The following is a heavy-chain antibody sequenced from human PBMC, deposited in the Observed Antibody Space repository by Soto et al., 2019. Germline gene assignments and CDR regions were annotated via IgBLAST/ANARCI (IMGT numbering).Heavy chain of an antibody. CDR3: ARGQRDYIWGSYRYVDYFDY. CDR1: GGSFSGYY. J-gene: IGHJ4*02. D-gene: IGHD3-16*02. CDR2: INHSGST. Sequence: SETLSLTCAVYGGSFSGYYWSWIRQPPGKGLEWIGEINHSGSTNYNPSLKSRVTISVDTSKNQFSLKLSSVTAADTAVYYCARGQRDYIWGSYRYVDYFDYWGQGTLVTVSS. V-gene: IGHV4-34*01.